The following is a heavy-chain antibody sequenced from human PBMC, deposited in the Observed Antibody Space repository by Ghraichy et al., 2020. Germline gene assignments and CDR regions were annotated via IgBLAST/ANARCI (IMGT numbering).Heavy chain of an antibody. D-gene: IGHD5-12*01. Sequence: SETLSLTCVVSGGSINNIYSWSWIRQPPGKGLEWIGYIHHSGSTSYNPSLKSRVTISVDRSKNQISLKVTSVTAADTAVYYCARDQHTGADLRWFDPWGQGTLVTVSS. V-gene: IGHV4-30-2*01. CDR3: ARDQHTGADLRWFDP. J-gene: IGHJ5*02. CDR1: GGSINNIYS. CDR2: IHHSGST.